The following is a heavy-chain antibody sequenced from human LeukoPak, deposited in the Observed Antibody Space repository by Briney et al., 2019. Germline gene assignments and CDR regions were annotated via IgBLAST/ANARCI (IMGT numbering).Heavy chain of an antibody. Sequence: GGSLRLSCAASGFTFSSYGMHWVRQAPGKGLEWVAVIWYDGSNKYYADSVKGRFTISRDNSKNTLYLQMNSLRAEDTAAYYCAKAYYGSGSYIDYWGQGTLVTVSS. CDR3: AKAYYGSGSYIDY. J-gene: IGHJ4*02. D-gene: IGHD3-10*01. CDR2: IWYDGSNK. CDR1: GFTFSSYG. V-gene: IGHV3-33*06.